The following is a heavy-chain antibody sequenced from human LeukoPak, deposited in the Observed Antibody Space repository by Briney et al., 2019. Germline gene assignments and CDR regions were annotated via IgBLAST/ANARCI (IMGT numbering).Heavy chain of an antibody. CDR2: ISYDGSNK. CDR3: AKDLTLGYCSGGSCRLGGGDY. CDR1: GFTFSSYG. V-gene: IGHV3-30*18. Sequence: GGSLRLSCAASGFTFSSYGMHWVRQAPGKGLEWVAVISYDGSNKYYADSVNGRFTISRDNSKNTLYLQMNSLRAEDTAVYYCAKDLTLGYCSGGSCRLGGGDYWGQGTLVTVSS. D-gene: IGHD2-15*01. J-gene: IGHJ4*02.